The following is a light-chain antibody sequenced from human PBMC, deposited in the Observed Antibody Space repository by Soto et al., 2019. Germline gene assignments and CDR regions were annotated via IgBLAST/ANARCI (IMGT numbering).Light chain of an antibody. Sequence: SYELTQPPSVSVAPGQTATISCGENNIDSRTVHWYQQKPGQAPLLVVYDSSFRPSGIPNRFSGSNSGNTATLTISRVEADDEADYYCQVWDNVDAHTYGCGTGTKVTVL. CDR2: DSS. V-gene: IGLV3-21*02. CDR3: QVWDNVDAHTYG. CDR1: NIDSRT. J-gene: IGLJ1*01.